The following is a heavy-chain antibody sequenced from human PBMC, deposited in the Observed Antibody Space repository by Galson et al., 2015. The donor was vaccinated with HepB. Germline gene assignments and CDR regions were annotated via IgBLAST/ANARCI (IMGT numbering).Heavy chain of an antibody. J-gene: IGHJ3*02. CDR1: GFTFSSYW. CDR3: ARAIDYYDSSGRDAFDI. V-gene: IGHV3-7*03. Sequence: SLRLSCAASGFTFSSYWMSWVRQAPGKGLEWVANIKQDGSEKYYVDSVKGRFTISRDNAKNSLYLQMNSLRAEDTAVYYCARAIDYYDSSGRDAFDIWGQGTMVTVSS. CDR2: IKQDGSEK. D-gene: IGHD3-22*01.